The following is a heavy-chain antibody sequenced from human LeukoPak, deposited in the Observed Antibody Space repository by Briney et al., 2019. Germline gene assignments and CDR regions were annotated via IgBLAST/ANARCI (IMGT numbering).Heavy chain of an antibody. CDR2: IYPGDSDT. Sequence: GESLKISCKGSGYSFTSYWIGWVRQMPGKGLEWMGIIYPGDSDTRYSPSFQGQVTISADKSISTAYLQWSSLKASDTAMYYCARYADYGDSHAGYYYYCYYRDVWGKGTTVTVSS. J-gene: IGHJ6*03. CDR1: GYSFTSYW. V-gene: IGHV5-51*01. D-gene: IGHD4-17*01. CDR3: ARYADYGDSHAGYYYYCYYRDV.